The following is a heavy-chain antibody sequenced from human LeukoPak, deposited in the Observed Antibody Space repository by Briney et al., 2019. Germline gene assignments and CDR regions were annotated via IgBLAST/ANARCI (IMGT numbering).Heavy chain of an antibody. V-gene: IGHV4-34*01. CDR2: INHSGST. Sequence: SETLSLTCAVYVGSFSGYYWSWLRQHPPKRREWLGEINHSGSTNYNPSLKSRVTISVATSKKQFSLKMSSVTAADTAVYYCARSGYNRHYGMDVWGQGSTVTVSS. D-gene: IGHD3-3*01. CDR1: VGSFSGYY. CDR3: ARSGYNRHYGMDV. J-gene: IGHJ6*02.